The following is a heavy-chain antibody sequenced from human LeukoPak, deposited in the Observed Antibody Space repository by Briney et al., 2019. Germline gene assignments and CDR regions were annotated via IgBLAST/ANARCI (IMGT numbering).Heavy chain of an antibody. D-gene: IGHD2-2*01. J-gene: IGHJ4*02. CDR1: GFSFGDYA. CDR2: IRGKTYGGTT. CDR3: ARSGGYQLVDY. V-gene: IGHV3-49*03. Sequence: GGSLRFSCTASGFSFGDYAVSWFRRAPGMGLEWVSFIRGKTYGGTTEYAASVQGRFTISRDDSKNIAYLQMNSLKTEDTAVYYCARSGGYQLVDYWGQGTLVTVSS.